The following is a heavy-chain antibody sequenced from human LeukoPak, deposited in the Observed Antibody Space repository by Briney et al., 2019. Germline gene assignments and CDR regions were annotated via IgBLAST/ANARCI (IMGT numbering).Heavy chain of an antibody. Sequence: ASVKVSCKASGYTFTSYGISWVRQAPGQGLEWMGWISAYNGNTNYAQKLQGRVTMTTDTSTSKAYMELRSLRSDDTAVYYCARDGAGKGQEYYFDYWGQGTLVTVSS. CDR3: ARDGAGKGQEYYFDY. V-gene: IGHV1-18*01. CDR1: GYTFTSYG. J-gene: IGHJ4*02. CDR2: ISAYNGNT. D-gene: IGHD3-10*01.